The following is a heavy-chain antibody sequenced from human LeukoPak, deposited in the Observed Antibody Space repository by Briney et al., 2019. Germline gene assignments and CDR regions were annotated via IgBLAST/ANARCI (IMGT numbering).Heavy chain of an antibody. Sequence: GGSLRLSCAASGFTFSSYSMNWVRQAPGKGLEWVSSISSSSSYIYYADSVKGRFTISRDNAKNSLYLQMNSLRAEDTAVYYCAKGTYYTDHDSSGYYERYYYGMDVWGQGTTVTVSS. V-gene: IGHV3-21*01. CDR3: AKGTYYTDHDSSGYYERYYYGMDV. CDR1: GFTFSSYS. J-gene: IGHJ6*02. D-gene: IGHD3-22*01. CDR2: ISSSSSYI.